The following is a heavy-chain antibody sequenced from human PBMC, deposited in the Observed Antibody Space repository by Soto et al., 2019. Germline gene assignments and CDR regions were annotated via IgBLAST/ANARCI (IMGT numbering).Heavy chain of an antibody. D-gene: IGHD3-3*01. Sequence: ASVKVSCKASGYTFTSYYIHWVRQAPGQGLEWMGIVNPTSGSTTYAQKFQGRVIMTRDTSTRTVYMELSSLRSEDTAVYYCARDLGASRITIFGVVIPTYYYGMDVWGQGTTVTVSS. CDR1: GYTFTSYY. J-gene: IGHJ6*02. V-gene: IGHV1-46*01. CDR2: VNPTSGST. CDR3: ARDLGASRITIFGVVIPTYYYGMDV.